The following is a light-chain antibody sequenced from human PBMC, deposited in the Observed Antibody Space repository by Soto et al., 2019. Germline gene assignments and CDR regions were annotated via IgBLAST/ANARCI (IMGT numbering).Light chain of an antibody. Sequence: QSVLTQARSVSGSPGQSVTISCTGTSSDVGGYNFVSWYQQHPGKAPKLMIYDVSKRPSGVPDRFSGSKSGNTASLTISGLQAEDEADYYCCSYAGSYTWVFGGGTKLTVL. V-gene: IGLV2-11*01. CDR2: DVS. CDR1: SSDVGGYNF. CDR3: CSYAGSYTWV. J-gene: IGLJ3*02.